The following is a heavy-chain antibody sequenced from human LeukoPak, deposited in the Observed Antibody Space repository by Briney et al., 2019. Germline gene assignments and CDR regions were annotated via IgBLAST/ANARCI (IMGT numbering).Heavy chain of an antibody. D-gene: IGHD2-21*01. CDR2: IYYTGSP. CDR3: ARHMPYYCGGECSMDT. J-gene: IGHJ1*01. Sequence: PSETLSLTCTVVNGSIRPHYWSWIRQPPGKGLEWVGFIYYTGSPRYNPSLKSRVAMSVDMSKNQVSLTLYSVTAADTATYYCARHMPYYCGGECSMDTWGQGTLVTVSS. V-gene: IGHV4-59*08. CDR1: NGSIRPHY.